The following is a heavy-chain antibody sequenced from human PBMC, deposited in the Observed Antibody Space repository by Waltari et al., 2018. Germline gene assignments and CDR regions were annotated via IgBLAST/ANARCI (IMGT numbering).Heavy chain of an antibody. CDR3: VHRRHCDGSSCLQSWFDP. D-gene: IGHD2-15*01. Sequence: QITLKESGPTLVTPTQTLTLTCTFSGFSLSTSGVGVGWNRQPPGKALEWLAIIYWNDERYSPSLKRRLTIPKDTSKNQVVRTMTNMDPVDTATYYGVHRRHCDGSSCLQSWFDPWGQGTLVTVSS. CDR2: IYWNDE. CDR1: GFSLSTSGVG. V-gene: IGHV2-5*01. J-gene: IGHJ5*02.